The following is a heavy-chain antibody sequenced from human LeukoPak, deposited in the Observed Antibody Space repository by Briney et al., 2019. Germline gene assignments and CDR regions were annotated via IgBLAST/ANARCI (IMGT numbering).Heavy chain of an antibody. Sequence: SETLSLTCTVSGGSISNYYWSWIWQPPGKGLEWIGYIYYSGSPNYIPSLKSRVTISVDTSKNQFSLKLSPVTAADTAVYYCARHRSGGWVDPWGEETGDTVSS. V-gene: IGHV4-59*08. J-gene: IGHJ5*02. CDR3: ARHRSGGWVDP. CDR2: IYYSGSP. D-gene: IGHD2-15*01. CDR1: GGSISNYY.